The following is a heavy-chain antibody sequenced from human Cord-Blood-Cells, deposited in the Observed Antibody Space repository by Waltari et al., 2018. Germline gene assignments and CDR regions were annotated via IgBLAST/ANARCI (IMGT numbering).Heavy chain of an antibody. CDR3: AEGSGY. J-gene: IGHJ4*02. CDR1: GGSISSSSYY. D-gene: IGHD3-10*01. V-gene: IGHV4-39*01. CDR2: IYYSRST. Sequence: QLQLQESGPGLVKPSETLSLTCTVSGGSISSSSYYWGWIRQPPGKGLACIGSIYYSRSTYYNPSLKSRVTISVDTSKNQFSLKLSSVTAADTAVYYCAEGSGYWGQGTLVTVSS.